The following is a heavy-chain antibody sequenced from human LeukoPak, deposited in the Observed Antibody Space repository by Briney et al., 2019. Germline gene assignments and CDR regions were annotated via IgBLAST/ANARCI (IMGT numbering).Heavy chain of an antibody. V-gene: IGHV1-3*01. CDR2: INAGNGNT. D-gene: IGHD3-9*01. J-gene: IGHJ6*02. CDR3: ARENRYYDILTGYYPYYYYGMDV. CDR1: GYTFTSYA. Sequence: ASVKVSCKASGYTFTSYALHWVRQAPGQRLEWMGWINAGNGNTKYSQKFQGRVTITRDTSASTAYMELSSLRSEDTAVYYCARENRYYDILTGYYPYYYYGMDVWGQGTTVTVSS.